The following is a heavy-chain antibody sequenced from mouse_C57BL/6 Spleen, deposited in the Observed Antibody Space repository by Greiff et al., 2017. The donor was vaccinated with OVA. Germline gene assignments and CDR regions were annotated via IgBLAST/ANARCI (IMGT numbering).Heavy chain of an antibody. CDR3: ARNFPYAMDY. Sequence: QVQLQQPGAELVKPGDSVKLSCKASGYTFTSYWMHWVKQRPGQGLEWIGMIHPNSGSTNYNEKFKSKATLTVDKSSSTAYMQLSSLTSEDSAVYYCARNFPYAMDYWGQGTSVTVSS. CDR2: IHPNSGST. V-gene: IGHV1-64*01. J-gene: IGHJ4*01. CDR1: GYTFTSYW.